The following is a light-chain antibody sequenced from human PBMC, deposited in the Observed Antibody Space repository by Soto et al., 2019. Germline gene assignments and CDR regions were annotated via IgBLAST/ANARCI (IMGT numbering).Light chain of an antibody. CDR2: GAF. Sequence: IVLTPSPCNLALSPGARAPLSCRASQSIRSNYLAWYQQKPGQAPRFLIYGAFSRATGIPDRFSGSGSGTDFTLTISRLEPEDFAVYYCQQYGSPPITFGQVTRLEIK. J-gene: IGKJ5*01. CDR1: QSIRSNY. V-gene: IGKV3-20*01. CDR3: QQYGSPPIT.